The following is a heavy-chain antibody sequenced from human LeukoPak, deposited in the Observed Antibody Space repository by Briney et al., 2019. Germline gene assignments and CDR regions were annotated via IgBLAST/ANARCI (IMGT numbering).Heavy chain of an antibody. CDR3: AANDYDSNPRPDY. CDR2: INHSGST. J-gene: IGHJ4*02. Sequence: PSETLSLTCAVYGGSFSGNYWSWIRQPPGKGLEWIGEINHSGSTNYNPSLKSRVTISVDTSKNQFSLKLSSVTAADTAVYYCAANDYDSNPRPDYWGQGTLVTVSS. D-gene: IGHD3-22*01. CDR1: GGSFSGNY. V-gene: IGHV4-34*01.